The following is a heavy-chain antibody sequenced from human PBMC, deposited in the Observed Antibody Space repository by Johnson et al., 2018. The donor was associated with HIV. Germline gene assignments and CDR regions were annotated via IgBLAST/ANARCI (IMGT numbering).Heavy chain of an antibody. CDR3: ARRGGYCSGNICPHVFDI. D-gene: IGHD2-15*01. V-gene: IGHV3-30*03. J-gene: IGHJ3*02. CDR1: GFTFSNYA. CDR2: ISYDGNNK. Sequence: QLVESGGGVVQPGRSLRLSCAASGFTFSNYAIHWVRQAPGKGLEWVAIISYDGNNKYYADSVKGRFTVSRDNSNNILFLQMSSLRSDDTAVYFCARRGGYCSGNICPHVFDIWGQGTMVTVSS.